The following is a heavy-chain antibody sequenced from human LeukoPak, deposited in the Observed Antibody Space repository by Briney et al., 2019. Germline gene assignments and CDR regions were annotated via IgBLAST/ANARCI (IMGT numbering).Heavy chain of an antibody. V-gene: IGHV3-9*01. D-gene: IGHD3-10*01. CDR1: GFTFDDYA. Sequence: GRSLRPSCAASGFTFDDYAMHWVRQAPGKGLEWVSGISWNSGSIGYADSVKGRFTISRDNAKNSLYLQMNSLRAEDTALYYCASHNEGSGELFDYWGQGTLVTVSS. CDR3: ASHNEGSGELFDY. CDR2: ISWNSGSI. J-gene: IGHJ4*02.